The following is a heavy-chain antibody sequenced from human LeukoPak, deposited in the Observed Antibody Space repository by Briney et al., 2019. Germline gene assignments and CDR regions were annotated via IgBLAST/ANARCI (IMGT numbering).Heavy chain of an antibody. CDR3: TTEGYTYGYHGIDS. CDR1: GFTFNKAW. J-gene: IGHJ3*02. V-gene: IGHV3-15*01. CDR2: IKAKTNGGTT. D-gene: IGHD5-18*01. Sequence: SGGSLRLSCEASGFTFNKAWMSWVRQAPGKGLEWVGRIKAKTNGGTTDYTEPVKDRFIISRDDSKNTLYLQMNSLKTEDTAVYYCTTEGYTYGYHGIDSWGQGTMVTVSS.